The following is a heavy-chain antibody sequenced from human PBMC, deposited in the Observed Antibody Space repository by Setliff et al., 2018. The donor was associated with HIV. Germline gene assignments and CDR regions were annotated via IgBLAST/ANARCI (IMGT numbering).Heavy chain of an antibody. J-gene: IGHJ3*01. D-gene: IGHD3-10*01. CDR3: ARVRSYGSAYDAFDV. CDR1: GASISSSSHH. V-gene: IGHV4-39*01. Sequence: PSETLSLTCTVSGASISSSSHHWAWIRQPPGKGLEYIGNIYYTGSTHHNPSLESRVATSVDTSKNQFSLKLSSVTAADTAVYYCARVRSYGSAYDAFDVWGPGTMVTVSS. CDR2: IYYTGST.